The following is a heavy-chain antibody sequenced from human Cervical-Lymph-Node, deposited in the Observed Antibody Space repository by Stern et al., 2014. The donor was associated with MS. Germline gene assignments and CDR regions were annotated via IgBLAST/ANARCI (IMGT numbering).Heavy chain of an antibody. CDR1: GFTFSGYG. V-gene: IGHV3-30*18. J-gene: IGHJ5*02. D-gene: IGHD3-3*01. CDR2: ISYDGSNK. CDR3: TKRESDFWSGGFDP. Sequence: MQLVESGGGVVQPGRSLRLSCAASGFTFSGYGMHWVRQAPGKGLEWVALISYDGSNKSYADSVKGRFTISRDNSKDTLYLQMNSLRSEDTAVYYCTKRESDFWSGGFDPWGQGTLVTVSS.